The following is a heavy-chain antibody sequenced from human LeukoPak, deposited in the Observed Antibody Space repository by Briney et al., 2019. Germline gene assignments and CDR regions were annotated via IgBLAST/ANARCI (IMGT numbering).Heavy chain of an antibody. CDR1: GFTFSSYG. D-gene: IGHD1-26*01. V-gene: IGHV3-33*01. Sequence: GGSLRLSCAASGFTFSSYGMHWVRQAPGKGLEWVAVIWYDGSNKYYADSVKGRFTISRDNSKSTLYLQMNSLRAEDTAVYYCAREEVGAPGDYWGQGTLVTVSS. CDR3: AREEVGAPGDY. CDR2: IWYDGSNK. J-gene: IGHJ4*02.